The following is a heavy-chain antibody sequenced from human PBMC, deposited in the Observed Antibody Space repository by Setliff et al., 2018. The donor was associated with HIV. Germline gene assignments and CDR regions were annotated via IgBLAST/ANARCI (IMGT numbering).Heavy chain of an antibody. CDR2: IGTLSDT. Sequence: PGGSLRLSCAASGFTFRSFDMHWVRQAPGKGLEWVSCIGTLSDTYYPNSVKGRFTISRDNAKNSLYLQTNGLRAGDTAVYFCARAGRRHYYGSGSYAVFDYWGQGIVVTVSS. CDR3: ARAGRRHYYGSGSYAVFDY. D-gene: IGHD3-10*01. V-gene: IGHV3-13*01. J-gene: IGHJ4*02. CDR1: GFTFRSFD.